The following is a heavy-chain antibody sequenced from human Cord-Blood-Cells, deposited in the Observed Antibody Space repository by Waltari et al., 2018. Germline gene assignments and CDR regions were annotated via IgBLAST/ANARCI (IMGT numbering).Heavy chain of an antibody. CDR2: INPSGGST. CDR3: AREGLGDAFDI. CDR1: GYTFTSYY. Sequence: QVQLVQSGAEVKTPGASVQVSCKASGYTFTSYYTPWWRQAPGQGLEWMGIINPSGGSTSYAQKVQGRVTMTRDTSTSTVYMELSSLRSEDTAVYYCAREGLGDAFDIWGQGTMVTVSS. V-gene: IGHV1-46*01. J-gene: IGHJ3*02.